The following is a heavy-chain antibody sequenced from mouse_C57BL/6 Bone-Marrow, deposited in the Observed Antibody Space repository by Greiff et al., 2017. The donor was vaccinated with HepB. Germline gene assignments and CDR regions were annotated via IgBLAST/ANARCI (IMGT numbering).Heavy chain of an antibody. CDR1: GFTFSDYG. J-gene: IGHJ3*01. CDR2: ISSGSSTI. Sequence: EVQRVESGGGLVKPGGSLKLSCAASGFTFSDYGMHWVRQAPEKGLEWVAYISSGSSTIYYADTVKGRFTISRDNAKNTLFLRMTSLRSEDTAMYYCARPLYDGYYLWFAYWGQGTLVTVSA. CDR3: ARPLYDGYYLWFAY. D-gene: IGHD2-3*01. V-gene: IGHV5-17*01.